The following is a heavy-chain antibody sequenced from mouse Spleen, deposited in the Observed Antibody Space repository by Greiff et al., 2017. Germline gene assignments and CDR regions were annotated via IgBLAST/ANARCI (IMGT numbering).Heavy chain of an antibody. Sequence: VQLQESGAELVKPGASVKISCKASGYAFSSYWMNWVKQRPGKGLEWIGQIYPGDGDTNYNGKFKGKATLTVDQSSSTAYMQLNSLTSEDSAVYYCAFYGNYVFDYWGQGTTLTVSS. V-gene: IGHV1-80*01. CDR2: IYPGDGDT. J-gene: IGHJ2*01. CDR1: GYAFSSYW. CDR3: AFYGNYVFDY. D-gene: IGHD2-1*01.